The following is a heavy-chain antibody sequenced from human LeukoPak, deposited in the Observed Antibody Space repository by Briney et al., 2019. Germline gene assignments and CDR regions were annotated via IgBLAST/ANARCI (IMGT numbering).Heavy chain of an antibody. CDR3: ARSPDSGYYDSSGYSFDY. V-gene: IGHV3-7*01. D-gene: IGHD3-22*01. CDR2: IKQDGSEK. J-gene: IGHJ4*02. Sequence: PGGSLRLSCAASGFTFSSYCMSWVRQAPGKGLEWVANIKQDGSEKYYVDSVKGRFTISRDNAKNALYLQMNSLRAEDTAVYYCARSPDSGYYDSSGYSFDYWGQGTMATVSS. CDR1: GFTFSSYC.